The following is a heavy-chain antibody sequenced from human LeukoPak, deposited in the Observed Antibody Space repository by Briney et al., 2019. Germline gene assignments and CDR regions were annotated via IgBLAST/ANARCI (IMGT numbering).Heavy chain of an antibody. Sequence: GSSVKVSCKASGGTFSSYAISWVRQAPGQGLGWMGRIIPILGIANYAQKFQGRVTITADKSTSTAYMELSSLRSEDTAVYYCARGLRLRLGEAFDYWGQGTLVTVSS. CDR1: GGTFSSYA. J-gene: IGHJ4*02. V-gene: IGHV1-69*04. CDR3: ARGLRLRLGEAFDY. D-gene: IGHD3-16*01. CDR2: IIPILGIA.